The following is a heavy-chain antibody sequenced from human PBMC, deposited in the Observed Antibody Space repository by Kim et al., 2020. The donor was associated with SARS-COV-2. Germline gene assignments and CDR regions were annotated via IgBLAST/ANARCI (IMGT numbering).Heavy chain of an antibody. CDR3: TRARAITGLDP. CDR2: T. J-gene: IGHJ5*02. V-gene: IGHV1-2*02. Sequence: TYYERKFRGRVTVTGDRSINTIYMDLKSLRSDDTAIYYCTRARAITGLDPWGQGTLVTVSS.